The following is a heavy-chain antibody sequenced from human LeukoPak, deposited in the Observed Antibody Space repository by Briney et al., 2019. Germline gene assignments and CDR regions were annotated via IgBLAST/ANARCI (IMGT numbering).Heavy chain of an antibody. CDR2: IYYSGST. J-gene: IGHJ5*02. Sequence: SETLSLTCTVSGGSISSYYWSWVRQPPGKGLEWIGYIYYSGSTNYNPSLKSRVTISVDTSKNQFSLKLSSVTAADTAVYYCAKSVRGATIEWFAFDPWGQGTLVTVSS. CDR1: GGSISSYY. D-gene: IGHD3-10*01. CDR3: AKSVRGATIEWFAFDP. V-gene: IGHV4-59*01.